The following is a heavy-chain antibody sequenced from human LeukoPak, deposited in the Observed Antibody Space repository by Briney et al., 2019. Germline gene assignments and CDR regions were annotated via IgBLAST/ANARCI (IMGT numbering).Heavy chain of an antibody. J-gene: IGHJ3*02. V-gene: IGHV4-4*07. Sequence: SETLSLTCTVSGGSISSYYWSWIRQPAGKGLEWIGRIYTSGSTNYNPSLKSRVTMSVDTSKNQFSLKLSSVTAADTAVYYCARGYCSSTSCYPPFDAFDIWGQGTMVTVSS. CDR2: IYTSGST. CDR1: GGSISSYY. D-gene: IGHD2-2*01. CDR3: ARGYCSSTSCYPPFDAFDI.